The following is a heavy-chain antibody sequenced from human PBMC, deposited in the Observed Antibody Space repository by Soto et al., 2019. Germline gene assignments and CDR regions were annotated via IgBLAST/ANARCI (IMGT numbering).Heavy chain of an antibody. V-gene: IGHV1-8*01. Sequence: QVQLVQSGAEVKKPGASVKVSCKASGYTFTSYDINWVRQATGQGLEWMGWMNPNSGNIGYAQKFQGRITMTRNTSKNTAYMELSSLRSEDTAVYYCAKRMRGLWLVAFDYWGQGTLVTVSS. D-gene: IGHD6-19*01. CDR2: MNPNSGNI. CDR1: GYTFTSYD. J-gene: IGHJ4*02. CDR3: AKRMRGLWLVAFDY.